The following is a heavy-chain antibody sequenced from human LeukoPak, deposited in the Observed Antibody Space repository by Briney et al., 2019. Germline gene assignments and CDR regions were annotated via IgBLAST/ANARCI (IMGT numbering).Heavy chain of an antibody. CDR1: VLTFSSYG. D-gene: IGHD6-13*01. V-gene: IGHV3-30*02. J-gene: IGHJ4*02. Sequence: RGSLRLSCAASVLTFSSYGMHWVRQAPGKGLEWVAFIRYDGSNKNYADSVKGRFTISRDNSKNTLYLQMNSLRAEDTAVYYCAKRKLRIAAAGSDSGAFDYWGQGTLVTVSS. CDR3: AKRKLRIAAAGSDSGAFDY. CDR2: IRYDGSNK.